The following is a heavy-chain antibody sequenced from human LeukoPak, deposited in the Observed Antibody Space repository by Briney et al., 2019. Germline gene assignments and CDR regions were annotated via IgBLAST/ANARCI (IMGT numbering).Heavy chain of an antibody. CDR1: GFTFSSYG. J-gene: IGHJ4*02. CDR2: IRYDGSNK. V-gene: IGHV3-30*02. D-gene: IGHD6-19*01. Sequence: GGSLRLSCAASGFTFSSYGMHWVRQAPGKGLEWVAFIRYDGSNKYYADSVKGRFTISRDNSKNTLYLQMSSLRAEDTAVYYCAKDMSGWYTHFDYWGQGTLVTVSS. CDR3: AKDMSGWYTHFDY.